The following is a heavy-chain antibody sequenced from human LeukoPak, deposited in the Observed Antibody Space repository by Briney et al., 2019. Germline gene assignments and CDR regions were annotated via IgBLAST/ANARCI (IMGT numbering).Heavy chain of an antibody. CDR2: ISWNSGSI. CDR3: AKDIYGDYVFYYFDY. V-gene: IGHV3-9*01. CDR1: GFTVDDYA. D-gene: IGHD4-17*01. J-gene: IGHJ4*01. Sequence: GRSLRLSCAASGFTVDDYAMHWVRQAPGKGLEWVSGISWNSGSIGYADSVKGRFTISRDNAKNSLYLQMNSLRAEDTALYYCAKDIYGDYVFYYFDYWGHGTLVTVSS.